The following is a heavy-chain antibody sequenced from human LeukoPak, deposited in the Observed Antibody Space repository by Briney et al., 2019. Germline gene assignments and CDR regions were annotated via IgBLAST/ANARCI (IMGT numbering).Heavy chain of an antibody. D-gene: IGHD4-17*01. CDR3: AKDAHDYGVF. CDR1: GFTFSSYG. Sequence: PGRSLRLSCAASGFTFSSYGMHWVRQAPGKGLEWVAVISYDGSNKYYADSVKGRFTISRDNSKNTLYLQMNSLRAEDTAVYYCAKDAHDYGVFWGQGTLVTVSS. CDR2: ISYDGSNK. J-gene: IGHJ4*02. V-gene: IGHV3-30*18.